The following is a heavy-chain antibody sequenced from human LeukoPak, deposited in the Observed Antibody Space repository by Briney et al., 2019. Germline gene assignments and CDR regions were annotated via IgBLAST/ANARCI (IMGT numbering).Heavy chain of an antibody. V-gene: IGHV5-51*01. D-gene: IGHD4-17*01. CDR3: ARRQGTTVTNFDY. CDR2: IYPGDSDR. CDR1: GYTFTSYW. J-gene: IGHJ4*02. Sequence: GESLKISCKGSGYTFTSYWIAWVRQMPVKGLEWMGNIYPGDSDRRYSPSFQGQVTISADKSISTAYLQWSSLKASDTAMYYCARRQGTTVTNFDYWGQGTLVTVSS.